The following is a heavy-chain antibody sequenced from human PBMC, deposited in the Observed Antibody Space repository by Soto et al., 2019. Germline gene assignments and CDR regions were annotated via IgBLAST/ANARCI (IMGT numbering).Heavy chain of an antibody. CDR1: GYTFTSYD. D-gene: IGHD3-3*01. Sequence: ASVKLSCKASGYTFTSYDINWVRQATGQGLEWMGWMNPNSGNTGYAQKFQGRVTMTRNTSISTAYMELSSLRSEDTAVYYCARSRYDFWSGYYETTDVWGKGTTVTVSS. V-gene: IGHV1-8*01. CDR3: ARSRYDFWSGYYETTDV. CDR2: MNPNSGNT. J-gene: IGHJ6*04.